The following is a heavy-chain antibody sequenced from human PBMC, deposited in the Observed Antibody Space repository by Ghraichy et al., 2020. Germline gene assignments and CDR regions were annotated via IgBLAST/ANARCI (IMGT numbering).Heavy chain of an antibody. Sequence: GGSLRLSCKASGYTFTSYAMHWVRQAPGQRLEWMGWINAGNGNTKYSQKFQGRVTITRDTSASTAYMELSSLRSEDTAVYYCARDLRVVGYSYGSIHMGYWGQGTLVTVSS. CDR3: ARDLRVVGYSYGSIHMGY. J-gene: IGHJ4*02. V-gene: IGHV1-3*01. CDR1: GYTFTSYA. D-gene: IGHD5-18*01. CDR2: INAGNGNT.